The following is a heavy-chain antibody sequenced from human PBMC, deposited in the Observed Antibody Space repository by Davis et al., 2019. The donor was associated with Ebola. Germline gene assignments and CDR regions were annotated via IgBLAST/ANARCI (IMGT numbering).Heavy chain of an antibody. V-gene: IGHV1-69*13. J-gene: IGHJ6*02. CDR1: GGTFSSYA. CDR3: ARDLRSGMDV. CDR2: IIPIFGTA. Sequence: LVKVSCKASGGTFSSYAISWVRQAPGQGLEWMGGIIPIFGTANYAQKFQGRVTITADESTSTAYMELSSLRSEDTAVYYCARDLRSGMDVWGQGTTVTVSS.